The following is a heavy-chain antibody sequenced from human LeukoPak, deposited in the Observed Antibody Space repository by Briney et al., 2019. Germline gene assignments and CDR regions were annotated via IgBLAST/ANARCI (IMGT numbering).Heavy chain of an antibody. CDR3: AKRSAESSGYFEH. D-gene: IGHD3-22*01. CDR2: ISPSGGST. Sequence: ASVKVSCKAFGYTFTSNYMHWVRQAPGQGPEWMGVISPSGGSTTYAQKFQGRVTLTRDMSTSTDYLELSSLRSEDTAVYYCAKRSAESSGYFEHWGQGALVTVSS. J-gene: IGHJ4*02. CDR1: GYTFTSNY. V-gene: IGHV1-46*01.